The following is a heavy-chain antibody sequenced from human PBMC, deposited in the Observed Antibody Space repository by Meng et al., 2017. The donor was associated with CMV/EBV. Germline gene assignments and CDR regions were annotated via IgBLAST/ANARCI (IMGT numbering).Heavy chain of an antibody. Sequence: GGPLRLSCAASGFTFSSYWMSWVRQAPGKGLEWVANIKQDGSEKYYVDSVKGRFTISRDNAKNSLYLQMNSLRAEDTAVYYCARDTKTYYDFWSGPSGYGMDVWGQGTTVTVSS. CDR3: ARDTKTYYDFWSGPSGYGMDV. D-gene: IGHD3-3*01. CDR1: GFTFSSYW. V-gene: IGHV3-7*01. J-gene: IGHJ6*02. CDR2: IKQDGSEK.